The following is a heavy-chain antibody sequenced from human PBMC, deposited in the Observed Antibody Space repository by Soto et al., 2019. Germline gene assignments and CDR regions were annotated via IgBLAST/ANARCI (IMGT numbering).Heavy chain of an antibody. CDR2: VYLSGHT. CDR1: GYSVTSGSY. CDR3: ARARIVVSGTIVDF. J-gene: IGHJ4*02. Sequence: SETLSLTCTVSGYSVTSGSYWGWFRQPPEKGLEWIGSVYLSGHTYHNPSLMSRVTISIDTSKNQFSLKLTSVTAAHTAVYYRARARIVVSGTIVDFWGLGTLVTVSS. D-gene: IGHD1-7*01. V-gene: IGHV4-38-2*02.